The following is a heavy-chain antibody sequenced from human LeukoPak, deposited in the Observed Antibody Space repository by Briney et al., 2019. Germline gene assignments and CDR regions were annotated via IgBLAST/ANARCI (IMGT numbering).Heavy chain of an antibody. CDR1: GFTFSSYA. J-gene: IGHJ2*01. CDR2: ISGGGGST. Sequence: PGASLRLSCAASGFTFSSYAMSWVRQAPGKGLEWVSAISGGGGSTYYADSVKGRFTISRDNSKNTLYLQMNSLRAEDTAVYYCAKNRAGYNWYFDLGGRGTLVTVSS. V-gene: IGHV3-23*01. CDR3: AKNRAGYNWYFDL. D-gene: IGHD3-9*01.